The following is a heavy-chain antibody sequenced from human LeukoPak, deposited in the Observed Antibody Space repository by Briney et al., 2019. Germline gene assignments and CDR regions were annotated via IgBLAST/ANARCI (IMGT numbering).Heavy chain of an antibody. CDR2: INAGNGNT. CDR3: ASHRLGYCSSTSCPNYYYYYGMDV. D-gene: IGHD2-2*01. J-gene: IGHJ6*02. CDR1: GYTFTSYA. V-gene: IGHV1-3*01. Sequence: ASVNVSCKASGYTFTSYAMHWVRQAPGQRLEWMGWINAGNGNTKYSQKFQGRVTITRDTSASTAYMELSSLRSEDTAVYYCASHRLGYCSSTSCPNYYYYYGMDVWGQGTTVTVSS.